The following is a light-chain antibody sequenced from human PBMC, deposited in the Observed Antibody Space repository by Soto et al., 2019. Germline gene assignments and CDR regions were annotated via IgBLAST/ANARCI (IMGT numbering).Light chain of an antibody. V-gene: IGLV3-21*02. CDR2: DDS. J-gene: IGLJ3*02. CDR3: QVWESTIDHPV. Sequence: SYELTQPPSVSVAPGQTARIPCGGNNIGSKSVHWYQQKPGQAPLLVVYDDSDRPSGIPERFSGSNSGNTATLIISGAEVGDEAEYYCQVWESTIDHPVFGGGTQLTVL. CDR1: NIGSKS.